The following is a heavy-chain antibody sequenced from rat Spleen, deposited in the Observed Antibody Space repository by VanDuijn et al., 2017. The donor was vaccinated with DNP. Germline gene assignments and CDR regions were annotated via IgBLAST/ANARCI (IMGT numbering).Heavy chain of an antibody. V-gene: IGHV5-20*01. D-gene: IGHD1-11*01. CDR3: TTDFERGY. Sequence: EVQLVESGGGLVQPGRSLKLSCAASGFTFSDYYMAWVRQAPTKGLELVAYISYDGSSTYYPDSVKGRFTISRDNAENTVYLQMDSLRSEDTATYYCTTDFERGYWGQGVMVTVSS. CDR2: ISYDGSST. J-gene: IGHJ2*01. CDR1: GFTFSDYY.